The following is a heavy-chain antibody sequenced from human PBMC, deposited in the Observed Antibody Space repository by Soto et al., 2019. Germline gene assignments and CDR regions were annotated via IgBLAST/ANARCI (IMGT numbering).Heavy chain of an antibody. D-gene: IGHD4-4*01. CDR2: IYYSGRT. V-gene: IGHV4-31*03. J-gene: IGHJ5*02. Sequence: QAHLQESGPGLVKPSQTLSLTCTVSEGYITSGGYYWTWIRQHPGKGLEWMGYIYYSGRTNYNPSLNMRVTISVDTSKNLYSLKMSSVSAADTDVYYCARTVFPWGQGTMVTVSS. CDR3: ARTVFP. CDR1: EGYITSGGYY.